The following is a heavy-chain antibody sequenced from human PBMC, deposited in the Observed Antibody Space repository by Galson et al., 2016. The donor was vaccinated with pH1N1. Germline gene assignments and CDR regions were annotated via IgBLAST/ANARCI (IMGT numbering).Heavy chain of an antibody. CDR1: LYPISRGFY. CDR2: IYHSGST. D-gene: IGHD1-26*01. Sequence: SETLSLTCVVSLYPISRGFYWDWVRQSPGKGLEWIGSIYHSGSTYYNPSLRSRVTLSVDTSKNQFSLEMSSVTAADTAVYYCTRRLSVWEPFDYWGQGTLVSVSS. CDR3: TRRLSVWEPFDY. J-gene: IGHJ4*02. V-gene: IGHV4-38-2*01.